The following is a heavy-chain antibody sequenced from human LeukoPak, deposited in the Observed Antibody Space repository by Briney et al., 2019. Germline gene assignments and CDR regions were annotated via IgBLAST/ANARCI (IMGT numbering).Heavy chain of an antibody. D-gene: IGHD6-19*01. J-gene: IGHJ4*02. V-gene: IGHV4-59*01. Sequence: SETLSLTCTVSGGSISSYYWSWIRQPPGKGLEWIGYIYYSGSTNYNPSLKSRVTISVDTSKNQFSLKLSSVTAADTAVYCCARAPAVAGAYYFDYWGQGTLVTVSS. CDR3: ARAPAVAGAYYFDY. CDR2: IYYSGST. CDR1: GGSISSYY.